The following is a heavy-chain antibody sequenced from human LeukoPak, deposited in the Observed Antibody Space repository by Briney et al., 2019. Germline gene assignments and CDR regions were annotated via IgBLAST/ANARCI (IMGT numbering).Heavy chain of an antibody. D-gene: IGHD2-15*01. CDR3: ARIVVVAANPYYYYGMDV. V-gene: IGHV4-34*01. J-gene: IGHJ6*02. CDR2: INHSGST. CDR1: GGSFSGCY. Sequence: PSETLSLTCAVYGGSFSGCYWSWLRQPPGKGLEWLGEINHSGSTNYNPSLKSRVTISVDTSKNQFSLKLSSVTAADTAVYYCARIVVVAANPYYYYGMDVWGQGTTVTVSS.